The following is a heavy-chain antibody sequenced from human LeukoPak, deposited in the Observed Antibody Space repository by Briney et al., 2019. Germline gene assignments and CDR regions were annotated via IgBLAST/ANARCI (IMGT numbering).Heavy chain of an antibody. CDR3: ANPFSTSSYYVFDY. CDR1: GFTFSSYS. CDR2: ISSSSSYI. Sequence: PGGSLRLSCAVSGFTFSSYSMNWVRQAPGKGLEWVSSISSSSSYIYYADSVKGRFTISRDNSKNTLYLQMNSLRAEDTAVYYCANPFSTSSYYVFDYWGQGTLVTVSS. V-gene: IGHV3-21*04. J-gene: IGHJ4*02. D-gene: IGHD2-2*01.